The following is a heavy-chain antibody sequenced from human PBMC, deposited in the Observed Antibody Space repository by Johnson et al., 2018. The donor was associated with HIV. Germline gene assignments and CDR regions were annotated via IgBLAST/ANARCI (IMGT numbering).Heavy chain of an antibody. CDR2: ISSSGDSI. Sequence: VQLVESGGGVVQPGRSLRLSCAASGFTFSSYAMSWVRQAPGKGLEWVSYISSSGDSIYYADSVKGRFTISRDNAKNSLYLQMNSLRDEDSAVYYCARDRGGYNCWGGYYTVGAFDIWGQGTMVTVSS. V-gene: IGHV3-48*02. CDR1: GFTFSSYA. J-gene: IGHJ3*02. D-gene: IGHD3-3*01. CDR3: ARDRGGYNCWGGYYTVGAFDI.